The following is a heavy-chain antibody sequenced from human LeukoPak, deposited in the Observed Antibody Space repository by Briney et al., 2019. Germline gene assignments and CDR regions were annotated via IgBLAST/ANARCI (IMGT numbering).Heavy chain of an antibody. CDR1: GYTFTNYY. V-gene: IGHV1-46*01. CDR3: ARRGNYYYYMDV. D-gene: IGHD3-16*01. CDR2: INPSGGST. Sequence: ASVKVSCKASGYTFTNYYMHWVRQAPGQGLEWMGIINPSGGSTSYAQKFQGRVSMTRDMSTSTVYMELSSLRSEDTAVYYCARRGNYYYYMDVWGKGTTVTVSS. J-gene: IGHJ6*03.